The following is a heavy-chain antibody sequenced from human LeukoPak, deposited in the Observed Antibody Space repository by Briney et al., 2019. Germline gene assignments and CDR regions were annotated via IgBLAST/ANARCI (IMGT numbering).Heavy chain of an antibody. CDR1: GGSISSYY. V-gene: IGHV4-59*01. CDR2: IYYSGST. J-gene: IGHJ4*02. Sequence: SETLSLTCTVSGGSISSYYWSWIRQPPGKGLEWIGYIYYSGSTNYNPSLKSRVTISVDTSKNQFSLKLSSVTAADTAVYYCARIAMADNCFDYWGQGTLVTVSS. D-gene: IGHD6-19*01. CDR3: ARIAMADNCFDY.